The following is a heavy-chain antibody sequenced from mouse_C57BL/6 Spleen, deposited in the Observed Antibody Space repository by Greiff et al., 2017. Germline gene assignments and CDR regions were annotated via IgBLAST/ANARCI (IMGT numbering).Heavy chain of an antibody. V-gene: IGHV1-26*01. D-gene: IGHD2-3*01. J-gene: IGHJ2*01. CDR2: INPNNSGT. Sequence: VQLQQSGPELVKPGASVKISCKASGYTFTDYYMNWVKQSHGKSLEWIGDINPNNSGTSYNQKFKGKATLTVDKSSSTAYMELRSLTSEDSAVYYCARSEDGYYDYWGQGTTLTVSS. CDR1: GYTFTDYY. CDR3: ARSEDGYYDY.